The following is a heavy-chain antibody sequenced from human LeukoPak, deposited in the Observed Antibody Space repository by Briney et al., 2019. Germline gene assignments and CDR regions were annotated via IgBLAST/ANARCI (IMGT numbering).Heavy chain of an antibody. CDR1: GYTFTSYY. CDR3: ASRAGIYKWELHPVDY. V-gene: IGHV1-46*01. D-gene: IGHD1-26*01. J-gene: IGHJ4*02. CDR2: INPSGGST. Sequence: GASVKVSCKASGYTFTSYYMHWVRQAPGQGLEWMGIINPSGGSTSYAQKFQGRVTITADESTSTAYMELSSLRSEDTAVYYCASRAGIYKWELHPVDYWGQGTLVTVSS.